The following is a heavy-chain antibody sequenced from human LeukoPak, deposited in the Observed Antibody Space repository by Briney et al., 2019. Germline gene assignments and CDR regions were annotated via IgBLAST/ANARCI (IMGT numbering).Heavy chain of an antibody. J-gene: IGHJ4*02. Sequence: GGSLRLSCAASGFTFSDYYMSWIRQAPGKGLEWVSYIRSSGSTIYYADSVKGRFTISRDNAKNSLYLQMNSLRAEDTTVYYCAKASGQAGYCSSTSCHYTFDYWGQGTLVTVSS. CDR2: IRSSGSTI. D-gene: IGHD2-2*01. CDR1: GFTFSDYY. V-gene: IGHV3-11*04. CDR3: AKASGQAGYCSSTSCHYTFDY.